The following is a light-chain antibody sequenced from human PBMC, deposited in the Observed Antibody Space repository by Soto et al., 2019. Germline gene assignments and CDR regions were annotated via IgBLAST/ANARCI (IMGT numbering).Light chain of an antibody. CDR3: SSYTSSSTEV. CDR1: SSDVGGYNY. J-gene: IGLJ2*01. V-gene: IGLV2-14*01. CDR2: EVS. Sequence: QSVLTEPASVSVSPGQSITISCTGTSSDVGGYNYVSWYQQHPGKAPKLMIYEVSNRPSGVSNRFSGSKSGNPASLTISGLQAEDEPDYYCSSYTSSSTEVFGGWTKVTVL.